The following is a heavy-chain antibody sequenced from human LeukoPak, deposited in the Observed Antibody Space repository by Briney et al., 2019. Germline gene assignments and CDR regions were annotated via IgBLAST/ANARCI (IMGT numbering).Heavy chain of an antibody. V-gene: IGHV3-21*01. J-gene: IGHJ4*02. D-gene: IGHD2-2*01. Sequence: GGSLGLSCAASGFTFSSYSMNWVRQAPGKGLEWVSSISSSSSYIYYADSVKGRFTISRDNAKNSLYLQMNSLRAEDTAVYYCASGYCSSTSCNVGFGYWGQGTLVTVSS. CDR2: ISSSSSYI. CDR3: ASGYCSSTSCNVGFGY. CDR1: GFTFSSYS.